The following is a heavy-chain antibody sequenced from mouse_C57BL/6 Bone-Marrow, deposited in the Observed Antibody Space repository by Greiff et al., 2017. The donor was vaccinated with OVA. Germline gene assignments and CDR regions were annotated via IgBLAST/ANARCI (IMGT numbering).Heavy chain of an antibody. CDR3: ARSLYGSDWYFDV. CDR2: INPYNGGT. V-gene: IGHV1-19*01. D-gene: IGHD1-1*01. CDR1: GYTFTDYY. J-gene: IGHJ2*01. Sequence: EVQLQQSGPVLVKPGASVKMSCKASGYTFTDYYMNWVKQSHGKSLEWIGVINPYNGGTSYNQKFKGKATLTVDKSSSTAYMELNSLTSEDSAVYYCARSLYGSDWYFDVWGQGTTLTVSS.